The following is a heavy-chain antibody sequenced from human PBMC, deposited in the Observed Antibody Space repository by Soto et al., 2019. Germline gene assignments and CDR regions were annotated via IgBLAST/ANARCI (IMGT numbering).Heavy chain of an antibody. D-gene: IGHD1-26*01. J-gene: IGHJ5*02. Sequence: QVQLVQSGAEVKKPGASVKVSCKASGYTFTSYGISWVRQAPGQGLEWMGWISAYNGNTNYAQKLQGRVTMTTDTTTGTGYMELRSLRSDDTAVYYCARASGSSYWFDPWGQGTLGTVSS. V-gene: IGHV1-18*01. CDR2: ISAYNGNT. CDR1: GYTFTSYG. CDR3: ARASGSSYWFDP.